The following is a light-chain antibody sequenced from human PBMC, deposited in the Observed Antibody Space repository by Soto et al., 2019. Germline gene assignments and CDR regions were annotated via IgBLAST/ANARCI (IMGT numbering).Light chain of an antibody. CDR2: AAS. CDR3: QQYYSYPWT. V-gene: IGKV1-8*01. CDR1: QGISSY. Sequence: IRMTQSTSSLPESTGDRVTITFRASQGISSYLAWYQQKPGKAPKLLIYAASTLQSGVPSRFSGSGSGTDFTLTISCLQSEDFATYYCQQYYSYPWTFGQGTKVDIK. J-gene: IGKJ1*01.